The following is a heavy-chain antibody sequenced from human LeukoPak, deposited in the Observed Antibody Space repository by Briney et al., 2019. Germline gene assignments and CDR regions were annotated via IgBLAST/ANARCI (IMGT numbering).Heavy chain of an antibody. Sequence: SETLSLTCTFCGGSISSSSYYWGWIRQPPGKGLEWIGSIYYSGSTYYNPSLKSRVTISVDTSKNQFSLKLSSVTAADTAVYYCARLHYGDYGNDYWGQGTLVTVSS. CDR2: IYYSGST. CDR3: ARLHYGDYGNDY. V-gene: IGHV4-39*01. D-gene: IGHD4-17*01. CDR1: GGSISSSSYY. J-gene: IGHJ4*02.